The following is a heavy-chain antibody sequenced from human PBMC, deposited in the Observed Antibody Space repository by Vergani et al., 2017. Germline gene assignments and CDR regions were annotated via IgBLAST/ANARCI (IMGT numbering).Heavy chain of an antibody. Sequence: QVQLVQSGAEVKKPGSSVKVSCKASGATFRSNTISWVRQVPGQGLEWMGRIIPIFGTPNYAQKFQGRVTITADESTSTAYMELSSLRSEDTAMYYCATGPWGAAAGTYYYYMDVWGQGTTVTVSS. CDR1: GATFRSNT. J-gene: IGHJ6*03. D-gene: IGHD6-13*01. CDR2: IIPIFGTP. CDR3: ATGPWGAAAGTYYYYMDV. V-gene: IGHV1-69*08.